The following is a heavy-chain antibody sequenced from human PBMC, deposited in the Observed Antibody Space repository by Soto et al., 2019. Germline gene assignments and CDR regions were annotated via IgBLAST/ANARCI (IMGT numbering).Heavy chain of an antibody. D-gene: IGHD3-10*01. CDR2: IYPGDSDT. Sequence: GESLKISCKGSGYSFTSYWIGWVRQMPGKGLEWMGIIYPGDSDTRYSPSFQGQVTISADKSISTAYLQWSSLKASDTAMYYCARLRGITMVRGVCEYNYGMDVWGQGTTVTVSS. CDR3: ARLRGITMVRGVCEYNYGMDV. CDR1: GYSFTSYW. J-gene: IGHJ6*02. V-gene: IGHV5-51*01.